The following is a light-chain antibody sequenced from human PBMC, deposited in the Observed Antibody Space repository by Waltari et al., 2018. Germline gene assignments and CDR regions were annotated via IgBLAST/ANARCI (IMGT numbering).Light chain of an antibody. Sequence: VLTQSPATLSLSPGDRATLSCRASQSVGKSLAWFQQKPGQAPRLLIYDASIRATGLPPRFRGSVSGTDFTLTISSLEPEDFAVYYCQQRTNWPPNTFGGGTKVEIK. CDR2: DAS. V-gene: IGKV3-11*01. CDR3: QQRTNWPPNT. J-gene: IGKJ4*01. CDR1: QSVGKS.